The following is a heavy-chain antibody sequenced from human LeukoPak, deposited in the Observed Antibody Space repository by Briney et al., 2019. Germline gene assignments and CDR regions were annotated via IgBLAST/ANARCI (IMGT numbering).Heavy chain of an antibody. V-gene: IGHV3-49*04. Sequence: PGGSLRLSCAASGFTVSNNYMSWVRQAPGKGLEWVGFIRSKAYGGTTEYAASVKGRFTISRDDSKSIAYLQMNSLKTEDTAVYYCTSTSTAMVTSFDYWGQGTLVTVSS. D-gene: IGHD5-18*01. CDR3: TSTSTAMVTSFDY. CDR1: GFTVSNNY. J-gene: IGHJ4*02. CDR2: IRSKAYGGTT.